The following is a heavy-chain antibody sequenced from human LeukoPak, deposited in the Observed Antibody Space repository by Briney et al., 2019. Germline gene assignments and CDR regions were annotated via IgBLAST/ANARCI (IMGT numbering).Heavy chain of an antibody. D-gene: IGHD6-13*01. CDR1: GYTFTSYG. Sequence: GASVKVSCKASGYTFTSYGISWVRQAPGRGLEWMGWISAYNGNTNYAQKLQGRVTMTTDTSTSTAYMELRSLRSDDTAVYYCASTGIAAADPTFDYWGQGTLVTVSS. CDR3: ASTGIAAADPTFDY. V-gene: IGHV1-18*01. J-gene: IGHJ4*02. CDR2: ISAYNGNT.